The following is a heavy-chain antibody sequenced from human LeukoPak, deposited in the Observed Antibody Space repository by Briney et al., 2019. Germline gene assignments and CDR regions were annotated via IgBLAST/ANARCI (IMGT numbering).Heavy chain of an antibody. V-gene: IGHV4-34*01. Sequence: SSETLSLTCAVYGGSFSGYYWSWIRQPPGKGLEWIGETNHSGSTNYNPSLKSRVTISVDTSKNQFSLKLSSVTAADTAVYYCAREEDYYDSSGYYSNLWGQGTLVTVSS. J-gene: IGHJ5*02. CDR2: TNHSGST. CDR1: GGSFSGYY. CDR3: AREEDYYDSSGYYSNL. D-gene: IGHD3-22*01.